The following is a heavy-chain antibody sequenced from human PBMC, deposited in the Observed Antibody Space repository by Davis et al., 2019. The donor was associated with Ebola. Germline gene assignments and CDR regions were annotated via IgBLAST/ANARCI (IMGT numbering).Heavy chain of an antibody. J-gene: IGHJ3*02. V-gene: IGHV1-2*02. CDR1: GYTFTGNY. CDR3: ARDRRSTSGWYIDAFDI. Sequence: ASVKVSCKASGYTFTGNYMHWVRQSPGQGLEWMGWINPKNGGTKYAEKFQGRVTLTRDTSISTAYMELSRLGSEDTAVYYCARDRRSTSGWYIDAFDIWGQGTMVTVSS. D-gene: IGHD6-19*01. CDR2: INPKNGGT.